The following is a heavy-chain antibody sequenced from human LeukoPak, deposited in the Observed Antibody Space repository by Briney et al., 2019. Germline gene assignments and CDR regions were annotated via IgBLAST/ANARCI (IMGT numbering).Heavy chain of an antibody. J-gene: IGHJ3*02. V-gene: IGHV2-70*11. CDR3: ARITAARLYAFDI. CDR2: IDWDDDK. Sequence: SGPTLVNPTQTLXLTCTFSGFSLSTSGMCVSWIRQPPGKALEWLARIDWDDDKYYSTSLKTRLTISKDTSKNQVVLTMTNMDPVDTATYYCARITAARLYAFDIWGQGKMVTVSS. D-gene: IGHD6-6*01. CDR1: GFSLSTSGMC.